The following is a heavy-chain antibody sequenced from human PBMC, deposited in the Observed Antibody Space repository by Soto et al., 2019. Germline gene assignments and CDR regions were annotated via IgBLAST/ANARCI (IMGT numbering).Heavy chain of an antibody. CDR2: IYSGGST. V-gene: IGHV3-53*01. D-gene: IGHD5-18*01. CDR3: ARDRVMDTITGYYNYGMAV. J-gene: IGHJ6*02. CDR1: RFRVRSNY. Sequence: SLRICCASCRFRVRSNYVICVRQDPVKGLDWVSVIYSGGSTYYADSVKGRFTISRDNSKNTLYLQMNSLRAEDTAVYYCARDRVMDTITGYYNYGMAVRGQGTTVTVSS.